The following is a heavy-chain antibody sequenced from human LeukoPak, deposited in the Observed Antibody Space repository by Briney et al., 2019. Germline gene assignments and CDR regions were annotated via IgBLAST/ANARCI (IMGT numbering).Heavy chain of an antibody. CDR1: GFTFSSYG. D-gene: IGHD3-10*01. V-gene: IGHV3-30*02. CDR3: AKEGKNYYYGSGSIF. J-gene: IGHJ4*02. CDR2: IRYDGSNK. Sequence: PGGSLRLSCAASGFTFSSYGMHWVRQAPGKGLEWVAFIRYDGSNKYYADSVKGRFTISRDNSKNTLYLQMNSLRAEDTAVYYCAKEGKNYYYGSGSIFWGQGTLVTVSS.